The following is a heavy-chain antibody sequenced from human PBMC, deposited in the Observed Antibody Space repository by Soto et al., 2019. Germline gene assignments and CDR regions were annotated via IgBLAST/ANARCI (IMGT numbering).Heavy chain of an antibody. J-gene: IGHJ4*02. V-gene: IGHV4-61*01. CDR1: GGSMTNGSYF. CDR2: VFRSGSI. CDR3: ARACNRYCDY. Sequence: PSETLSLTCNVSGGSMTNGSYFWSWIRHPPGKGLEWIGYVFRSGSINYSPSFKSRVTISIDTSKNQFSLMLKSVTAADTAVYFCARACNRYCDYWGQGALGTVAS. D-gene: IGHD2-8*01.